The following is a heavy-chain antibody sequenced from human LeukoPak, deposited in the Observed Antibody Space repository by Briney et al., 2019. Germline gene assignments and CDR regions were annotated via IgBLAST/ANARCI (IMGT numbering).Heavy chain of an antibody. CDR3: ARTKRITIFGVDTNYYYYYYMDV. CDR2: IHYSGST. J-gene: IGHJ6*03. CDR1: GDSISSSSYY. V-gene: IGHV4-39*01. Sequence: SETLSLTCTVSGDSISSSSYYWGWIRQPPGKGLEWIGSIHYSGSTYYNPSLKSRVTISVDTSKNQFSLKLSSVTAADTAVYYCARTKRITIFGVDTNYYYYYYMDVWGKGTTVTVSS. D-gene: IGHD3-3*01.